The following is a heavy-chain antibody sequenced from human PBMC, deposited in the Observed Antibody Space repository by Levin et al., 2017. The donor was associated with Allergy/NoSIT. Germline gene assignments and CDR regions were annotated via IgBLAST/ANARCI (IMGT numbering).Heavy chain of an antibody. V-gene: IGHV4-31*03. CDR3: ASLTLGKYYGSGSSVWFDP. Sequence: LRLSCTVSGGSISSGGYYWSWIRQHPGTGLEWIGYIYYSGSTYYNPSLKSRVTISVDTSKNQFSLKLSSVTAADTAVYYCASLTLGKYYGSGSSVWFDPWGQGTLVTVSS. CDR1: GGSISSGGYY. CDR2: IYYSGST. D-gene: IGHD3-10*01. J-gene: IGHJ5*02.